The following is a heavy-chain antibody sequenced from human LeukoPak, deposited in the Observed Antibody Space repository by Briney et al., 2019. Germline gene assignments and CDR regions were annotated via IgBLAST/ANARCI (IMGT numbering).Heavy chain of an antibody. Sequence: GTSVTVSCKASGYSFTSYPIHWVRQAPGQGLEWVGWIHTGNGTTRYSPRFQGRLTLTRDTSATTAYMHLSSLKFEDTAVYYSASKAFDYWGRGALVTVPS. CDR3: ASKAFDY. CDR2: IHTGNGTT. V-gene: IGHV1-3*04. CDR1: GYSFTSYP. J-gene: IGHJ4*02.